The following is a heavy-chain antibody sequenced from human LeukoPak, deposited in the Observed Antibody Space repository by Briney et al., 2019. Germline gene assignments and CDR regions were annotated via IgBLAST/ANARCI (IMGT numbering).Heavy chain of an antibody. Sequence: CLRLSCTASGFTFGDYAMSWVRQAPGKGLEWVGFISSEACGGTTEYAASVKGRFTISRDDYKTIAYLQMNVLQTEDTAVYYSTRDDGYNRRFDYWGQGTLVTVSS. CDR2: ISSEACGGTT. CDR1: GFTFGDYA. V-gene: IGHV3-49*04. J-gene: IGHJ4*02. D-gene: IGHD1-14*01. CDR3: TRDDGYNRRFDY.